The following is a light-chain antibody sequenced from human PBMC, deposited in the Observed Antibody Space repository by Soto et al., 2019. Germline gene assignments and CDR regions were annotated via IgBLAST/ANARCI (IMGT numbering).Light chain of an antibody. CDR3: QRYSSYPET. J-gene: IGKJ1*01. V-gene: IGKV1-5*01. Sequence: DIQMAQSPSTLSASAGDRVTITCRASESISSWLAWYQQKPGKAPKLLIYDASSLESGVPSRFSGSASGTEYTLTISSLQPEDFATYYCQRYSSYPETFGQGTKVEIK. CDR1: ESISSW. CDR2: DAS.